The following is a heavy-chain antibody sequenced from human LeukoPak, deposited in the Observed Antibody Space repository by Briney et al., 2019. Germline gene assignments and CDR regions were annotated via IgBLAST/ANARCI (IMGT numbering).Heavy chain of an antibody. Sequence: GGSLRLSCAASGFTFSSYSMNWVRQAPGKGLEWVSYISSSSSTIYYADSVKGRFTISRDNAKNSLYLQMNSLRAEDTAVYYCARDTAWELLVYWGQGTLVTVSS. CDR1: GFTFSSYS. CDR3: ARDTAWELLVY. J-gene: IGHJ4*02. D-gene: IGHD1-26*01. CDR2: ISSSSSTI. V-gene: IGHV3-48*01.